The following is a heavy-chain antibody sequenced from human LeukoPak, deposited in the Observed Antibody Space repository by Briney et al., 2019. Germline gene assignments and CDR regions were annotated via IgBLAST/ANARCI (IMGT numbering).Heavy chain of an antibody. CDR1: GYTLSELS. D-gene: IGHD3-10*01. CDR3: ATDLNTLVREENC. CDR2: FDPEDGET. Sequence: ASVKVSCKVSGYTLSELSMHWVRQAPGKGLEWMGGFDPEDGETIYAQKFQGRVTMTEDTSTDTAYMELSSLRSEDTAVYYCATDLNTLVREENCWGQGTLVTVSS. J-gene: IGHJ4*02. V-gene: IGHV1-24*01.